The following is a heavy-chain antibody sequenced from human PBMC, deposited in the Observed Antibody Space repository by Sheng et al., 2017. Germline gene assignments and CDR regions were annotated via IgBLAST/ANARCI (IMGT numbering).Heavy chain of an antibody. CDR1: GFRFSSYE. CDR3: ARDTDRYDSSGYYKGGDAFDI. J-gene: IGHJ3*02. Sequence: GGSLRLSCAASGFRFSSYEMNWVRQAPEKGLEWVSYISSSGYTIYYADSVKGRFTISRDNGKNSLHLQMNSLRAEDTAVYYCARDTDRYDSSGYYKGGDAFDIWGQGTMVTVSS. CDR2: ISSSGYTI. D-gene: IGHD3-22*01. V-gene: IGHV3-48*03.